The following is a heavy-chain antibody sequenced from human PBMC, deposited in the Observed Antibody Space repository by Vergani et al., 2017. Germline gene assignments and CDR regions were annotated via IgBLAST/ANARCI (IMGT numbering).Heavy chain of an antibody. V-gene: IGHV3-48*03. Sequence: EVQLVESGGGLVQPGGSLRLSCAASGFTFSSYEMNWVRQAPGKGLEWVSYISSSGSSIYYAASVKGRFTISRDNAKNSLYLQMNILRAEDTAVYYCASVRGYSLVLVDAFDIWGQGTMVTVSS. CDR1: GFTFSSYE. CDR2: ISSSGSSI. J-gene: IGHJ3*02. CDR3: ASVRGYSLVLVDAFDI. D-gene: IGHD3-22*01.